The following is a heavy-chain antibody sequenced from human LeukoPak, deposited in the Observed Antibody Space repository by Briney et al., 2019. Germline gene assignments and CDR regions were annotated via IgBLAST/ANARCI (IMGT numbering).Heavy chain of an antibody. CDR3: ARDNSANYYDSSGPLLGDAFDI. J-gene: IGHJ3*02. CDR2: IYTSGST. V-gene: IGHV4-61*02. D-gene: IGHD3-22*01. Sequence: SQTLSLTCTVSGGSISSGSYYWSWIRQPAGKGLEWIGRIYTSGSTNYNPSLKSRVTMSVDTSKNQFSLELSSVTAADTAVYYCARDNSANYYDSSGPLLGDAFDIWGQGTMVTVSS. CDR1: GGSISSGSYY.